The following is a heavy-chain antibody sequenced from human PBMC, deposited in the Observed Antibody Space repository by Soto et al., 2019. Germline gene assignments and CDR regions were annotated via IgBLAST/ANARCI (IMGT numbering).Heavy chain of an antibody. CDR3: ARKDKSGYFNWFDP. J-gene: IGHJ5*02. V-gene: IGHV5-51*01. Sequence: GESLKISCRTSGYKFTSSWIAWVRQMPGKGLEWMGIIFPSDSDTRYSPSFQGQVTISADRSTSTVFLQWASLKASDTAVYFCARKDKSGYFNWFDPWGQGTLVTVS. CDR1: GYKFTSSW. CDR2: IFPSDSDT. D-gene: IGHD3-22*01.